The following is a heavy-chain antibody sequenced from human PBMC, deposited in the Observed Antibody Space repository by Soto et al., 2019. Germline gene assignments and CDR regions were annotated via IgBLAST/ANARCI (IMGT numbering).Heavy chain of an antibody. D-gene: IGHD6-6*01. J-gene: IGHJ4*02. CDR2: ISGRGGST. CDR1: GFTFSSYA. CDR3: SKGAMQLVYFFDY. Sequence: PGGSLRLSCAASGFTFSSYAMSWVRQAPGKGLEWVSAISGRGGSTYYADSVKALFTISRNNTKNTLFRQMNSLRAEETSGYCCSKGAMQLVYFFDYWGQGTLVTVSS. V-gene: IGHV3-23*01.